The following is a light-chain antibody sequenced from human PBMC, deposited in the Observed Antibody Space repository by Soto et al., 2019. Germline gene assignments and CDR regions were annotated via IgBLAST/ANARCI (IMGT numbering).Light chain of an antibody. CDR3: QHRSNWLVS. Sequence: EIVLTQSPATLSLSPGERATLSCRASQSISSYLAWYQQKPGQAPRLLIYDASTRATGIPARFSGSGSGTDFTLIISSLEPEDFAVYYCQHRSNWLVSFGQGTRLEIK. V-gene: IGKV3-11*01. J-gene: IGKJ5*01. CDR2: DAS. CDR1: QSISSY.